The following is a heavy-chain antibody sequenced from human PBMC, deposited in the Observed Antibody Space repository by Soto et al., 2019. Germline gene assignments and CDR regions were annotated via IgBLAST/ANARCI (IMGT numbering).Heavy chain of an antibody. CDR3: ARALSSAAGLYFDY. V-gene: IGHV4-4*07. CDR1: GDSISIYY. D-gene: IGHD6-13*01. CDR2: IHTTENT. J-gene: IGHJ4*02. Sequence: SETLSLTCTVSGDSISIYYWSWISHPAGKGMEWIGRIHTTENTNYNPSLKSRVTMSIDTSKNQFSLKLSSLTAADTAVYYCARALSSAAGLYFDYWGQGTRVTVSS.